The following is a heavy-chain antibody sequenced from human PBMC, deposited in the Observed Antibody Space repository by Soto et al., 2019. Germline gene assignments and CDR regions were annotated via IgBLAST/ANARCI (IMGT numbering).Heavy chain of an antibody. D-gene: IGHD2-15*01. CDR2: FYYAGNT. V-gene: IGHV4-39*06. Sequence: PSETLSLTCSVSDASITSPSYYWAWIRQPPREGLEWIGTFYYAGNTNYKSSLKSRLTISVNAAKKQLTLQMTSVTATDTASYYCARGLNMARGGGTALEWGLGTMVTVSS. CDR3: ARGLNMARGGGTALE. CDR1: DASITSPSYY. J-gene: IGHJ4*02.